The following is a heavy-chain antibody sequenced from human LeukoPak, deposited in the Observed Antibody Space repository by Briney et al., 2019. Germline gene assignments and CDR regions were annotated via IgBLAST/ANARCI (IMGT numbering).Heavy chain of an antibody. Sequence: GASVKVSCKASGYTFTNYAIQWVRQAPGQRLEWMGWINAGNGNTKYSQKFQGRFTITRDTSASTAYMELSGLRSEDTTVYYCARVLWSRSGCYYFDFWGQGTLVTVSS. D-gene: IGHD6-19*01. V-gene: IGHV1-3*01. CDR1: GYTFTNYA. J-gene: IGHJ4*02. CDR2: INAGNGNT. CDR3: ARVLWSRSGCYYFDF.